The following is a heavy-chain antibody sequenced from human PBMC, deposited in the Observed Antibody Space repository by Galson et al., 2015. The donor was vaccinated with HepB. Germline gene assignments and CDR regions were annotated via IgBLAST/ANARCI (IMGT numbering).Heavy chain of an antibody. D-gene: IGHD2-15*01. V-gene: IGHV1-3*01. Sequence: SVKVSCKASGYTFTGYALHWVRQAPGQRLVWMGWISAGDGNTKYSQKFQGRVTITRDTSATTAYMELSSLRSEDTAVYYCARVGYCSGGRCYGMDVWGQGTTVTVSS. J-gene: IGHJ6*02. CDR3: ARVGYCSGGRCYGMDV. CDR2: ISAGDGNT. CDR1: GYTFTGYA.